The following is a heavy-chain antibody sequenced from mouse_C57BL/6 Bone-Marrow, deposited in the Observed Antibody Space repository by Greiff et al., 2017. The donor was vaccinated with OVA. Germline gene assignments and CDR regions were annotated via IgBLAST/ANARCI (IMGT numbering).Heavy chain of an antibody. V-gene: IGHV1-4*01. Sequence: VKLQESGAELARPGASVKMSCKASGYTFTSYTMHWVKQRPGQGLEWIGYINPSSGYTKYNQKFKDKATLTADKSSSTAYMQLSSLTSEDSAVYYCARLWLHYWYFDVWGTGTTVTVSS. CDR1: GYTFTSYT. CDR3: ARLWLHYWYFDV. J-gene: IGHJ1*03. CDR2: INPSSGYT. D-gene: IGHD2-2*01.